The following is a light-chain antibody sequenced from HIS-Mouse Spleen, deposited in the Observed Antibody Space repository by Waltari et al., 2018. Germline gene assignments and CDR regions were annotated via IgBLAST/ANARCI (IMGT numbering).Light chain of an antibody. CDR1: SSDVGRYNL. Sequence: QSALTQPASVSGSPGQSITISCTGTSSDVGRYNLVSWYQQHPGKAPKLMIYEGSKRPSGVSNRFSGSNSGNTATLTISGTQAMDEADYYCQAWDSSVVFGGGTKLTVL. V-gene: IGLV2-14*02. CDR3: QAWDSSVV. J-gene: IGLJ2*01. CDR2: EGS.